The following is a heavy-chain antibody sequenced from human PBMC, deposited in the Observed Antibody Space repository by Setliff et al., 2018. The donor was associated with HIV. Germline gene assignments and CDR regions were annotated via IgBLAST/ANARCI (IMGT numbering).Heavy chain of an antibody. CDR3: ARVSLDYDSSGYRNWFDP. V-gene: IGHV1-2*02. J-gene: IGHJ5*02. CDR1: GYTFTGYY. D-gene: IGHD3-22*01. Sequence: GPPVKVSCKASGYTFTGYYMHWVRQAPGQGLEWMGWINPNSGGTNYAQKFQGRVTMTRDTSISTAYMELSRLRSDDTAVYYCARVSLDYDSSGYRNWFDPWGQGTLVTVSS. CDR2: INPNSGGT.